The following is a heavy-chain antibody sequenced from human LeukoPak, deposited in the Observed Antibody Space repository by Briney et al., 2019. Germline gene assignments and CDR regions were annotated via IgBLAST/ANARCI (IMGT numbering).Heavy chain of an antibody. Sequence: SVTLSLTCTVSGGSISSSSYYWGWIRQPPGKGLEWIGSIYYSGSTYYNPSLKSRVTISVDTSKNQFSLKLSSVTAADTAVYYCARDFISGYPFFDYWGQGTLVTVSS. CDR2: IYYSGST. V-gene: IGHV4-39*01. CDR3: ARDFISGYPFFDY. CDR1: GGSISSSSYY. J-gene: IGHJ4*02. D-gene: IGHD3-22*01.